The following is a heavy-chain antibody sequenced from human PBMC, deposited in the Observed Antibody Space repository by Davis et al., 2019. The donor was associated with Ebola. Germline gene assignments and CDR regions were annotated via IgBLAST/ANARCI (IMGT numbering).Heavy chain of an antibody. J-gene: IGHJ5*02. V-gene: IGHV3-23*01. Sequence: PGGSLRLSCAASGFTFSSYAMSWVRQAPGKGLEWVSVISGSGGSTYYADSVKGRFTISRDNSKNTLYLQMNSLRAEDTAVYYCAKDPARTIFGVVIPNWFDPWGQGTLVTVSS. CDR3: AKDPARTIFGVVIPNWFDP. CDR1: GFTFSSYA. CDR2: ISGSGGST. D-gene: IGHD3-3*01.